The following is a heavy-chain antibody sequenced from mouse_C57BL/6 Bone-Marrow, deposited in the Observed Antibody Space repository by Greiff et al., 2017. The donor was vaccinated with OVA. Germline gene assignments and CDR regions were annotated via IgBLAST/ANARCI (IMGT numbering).Heavy chain of an antibody. D-gene: IGHD1-1*01. CDR2: IDPSDSYT. J-gene: IGHJ1*03. V-gene: IGHV1-50*01. Sequence: QVQLQQPGAELVKPGASVKPSCKASGYTFTSYWMQWVKQRPGQGLEWIGEIDPSDSYTNYNQKFKGKATLTVDTSSSTAYMQLSSLTSEDSAVYYCARDYYGSTWYFDVWGTGTTVTVSS. CDR3: ARDYYGSTWYFDV. CDR1: GYTFTSYW.